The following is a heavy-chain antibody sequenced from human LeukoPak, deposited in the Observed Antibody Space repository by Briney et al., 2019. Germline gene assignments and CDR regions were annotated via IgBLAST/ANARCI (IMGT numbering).Heavy chain of an antibody. CDR1: GFSFGDFA. Sequence: GGSLRLSCTTSGFSFGDFAMTWFRQAPGKGLEWVSFIRSKTSGGATEYAASVKGRFTISREESKSIAYLQMDSLKTEDTAVYYCTTHPTYCGGDCYSGIDYWGQGTLVTVSS. CDR3: TTHPTYCGGDCYSGIDY. D-gene: IGHD2-21*02. J-gene: IGHJ4*02. V-gene: IGHV3-49*03. CDR2: IRSKTSGGAT.